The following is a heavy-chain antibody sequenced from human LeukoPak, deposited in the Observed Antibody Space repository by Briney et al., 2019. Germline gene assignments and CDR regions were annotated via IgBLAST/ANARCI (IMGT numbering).Heavy chain of an antibody. D-gene: IGHD4-17*01. Sequence: TPSVTYTVPGGSLSRGGYYLSWIRQHPGQGLEWIGYIYYSGSTYYNPSLQSRVTISVDTSKNQFSLKLSSVTAADTAVYYCARSAHAVTRFPLDYWGQGALVTVSS. V-gene: IGHV4-31*03. J-gene: IGHJ4*02. CDR1: GGSLSRGGYY. CDR2: IYYSGST. CDR3: ARSAHAVTRFPLDY.